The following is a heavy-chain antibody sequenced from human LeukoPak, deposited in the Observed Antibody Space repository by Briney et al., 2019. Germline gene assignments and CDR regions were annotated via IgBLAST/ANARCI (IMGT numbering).Heavy chain of an antibody. CDR3: ARDSSGYGYYGMDV. Sequence: SETLSLTCTVSGGSISSYYWSWIRQPPGKGLEWIGYIYYSGSTNYNPSLKSRVTISADTSKNQFSLKLSSVTAADTAVYYCARDSSGYGYYGMDVWGQGTTVTVSS. J-gene: IGHJ6*02. D-gene: IGHD3-22*01. CDR1: GGSISSYY. V-gene: IGHV4-59*01. CDR2: IYYSGST.